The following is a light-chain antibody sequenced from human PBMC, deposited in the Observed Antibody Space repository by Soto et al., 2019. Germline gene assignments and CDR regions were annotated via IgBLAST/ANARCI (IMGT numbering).Light chain of an antibody. CDR2: DVT. CDR3: ISYASINTYV. J-gene: IGLJ1*01. V-gene: IGLV2-14*01. CDR1: SSDVGGYDY. Sequence: QSVLTQPASVSGSPGQSITISCTGTSSDVGGYDYVSWYQQHPGKAPKLMIYDVTNRPSGVSNRFSGSKSGNTASLIISGLQAEDEADYYCISYASINTYVFGTGTKVTVL.